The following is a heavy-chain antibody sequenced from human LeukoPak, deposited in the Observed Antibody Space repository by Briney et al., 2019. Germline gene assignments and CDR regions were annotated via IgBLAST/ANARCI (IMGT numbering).Heavy chain of an antibody. CDR3: ARDPIHRDDYNVA. J-gene: IGHJ5*02. CDR2: INYSGST. D-gene: IGHD5-24*01. V-gene: IGHV4-59*12. Sequence: PSETLSLTCTVSGPSISSFYWSWIRQSPGKGLEWVGSINYSGSTNYNPSLKSRVTISIDTSKNQVSLKLSSVTAADTAVYYCARDPIHRDDYNVAWGQGALVSVSS. CDR1: GPSISSFY.